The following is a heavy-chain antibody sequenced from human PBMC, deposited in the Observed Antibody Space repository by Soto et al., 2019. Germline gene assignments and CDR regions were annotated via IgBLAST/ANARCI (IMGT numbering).Heavy chain of an antibody. CDR2: ISSISTYI. V-gene: IGHV3-21*01. CDR1: GFTFSAYT. D-gene: IGHD6-6*01. CDR3: ARVHIAARDY. Sequence: EVQLVESGGGLVKPGGSLRLSCAVSGFTFSAYTMSWVRQPPGKGLEWVATISSISTYIKYADSVKGRFTISRDNARNSLYLQMDSLRVEDTAVYYCARVHIAARDYWGQGTLVIVSS. J-gene: IGHJ4*02.